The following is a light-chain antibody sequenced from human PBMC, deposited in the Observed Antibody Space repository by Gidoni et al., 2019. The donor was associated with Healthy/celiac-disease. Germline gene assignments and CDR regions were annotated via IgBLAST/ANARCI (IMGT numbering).Light chain of an antibody. V-gene: IGKV1-6*01. J-gene: IGKJ1*01. Sequence: AIQMTQSPASPSASVGDRVTITCRASQGIRNDLGWYQQKPGKVPKLLIYAASRFSGSGSGTEFTLTISSLQPEDFATYYCLQDYNYPTWTFGQGTKVEIK. CDR1: QGIRND. CDR2: A. CDR3: LQDYNYPTWT.